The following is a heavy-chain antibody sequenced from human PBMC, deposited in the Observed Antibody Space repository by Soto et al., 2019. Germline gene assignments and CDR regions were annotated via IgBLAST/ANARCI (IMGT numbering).Heavy chain of an antibody. J-gene: IGHJ5*02. CDR1: XYTFTSYX. V-gene: IGHV1-8*01. CDR3: ARSPPRVERNNYAGGWFDP. D-gene: IGHD4-4*01. CDR2: MNPNSGNT. Sequence: QVQLVQSGAEVKKPGASVXXXXXXSXYTFTSYXINWVRQATGQGLEWMGWMNPNSGNTGYPQKFQGRVTMTRNTSISTAYMELSSLRFEDTAVYYCARSPPRVERNNYAGGWFDPWGQGTLVTVSS.